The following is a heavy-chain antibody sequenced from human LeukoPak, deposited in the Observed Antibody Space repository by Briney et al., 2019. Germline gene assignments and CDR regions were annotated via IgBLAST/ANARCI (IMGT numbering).Heavy chain of an antibody. CDR1: GYTFTGYY. V-gene: IGHV1-18*04. J-gene: IGHJ3*02. CDR3: ARDRHDLAFDI. Sequence: ASVKVSCKASGYTFTGYYMHWVRQAPGQGLEWMGWSSAYNGNTNYAQKLQGRVTMTTDTSTSTAYMELRSLRSDDTAVYYCARDRHDLAFDIWGQGTMVTVSS. CDR2: SSAYNGNT. D-gene: IGHD1-1*01.